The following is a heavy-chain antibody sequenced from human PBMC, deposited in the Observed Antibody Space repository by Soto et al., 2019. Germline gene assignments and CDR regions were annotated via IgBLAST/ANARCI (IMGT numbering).Heavy chain of an antibody. CDR2: IYYSGST. CDR1: GGSISSGGYY. D-gene: IGHD5-18*01. V-gene: IGHV4-31*03. Sequence: SETLSLTCTVSGGSISSGGYYWSWIRQHPGKGLEWIGYIYYSGSTYYNPSLKSRVTISVDTSKNQFSLKLSSVTAADTAVYYCARDLWDTAMVTGAFDIWGQGTMVTVSS. J-gene: IGHJ3*02. CDR3: ARDLWDTAMVTGAFDI.